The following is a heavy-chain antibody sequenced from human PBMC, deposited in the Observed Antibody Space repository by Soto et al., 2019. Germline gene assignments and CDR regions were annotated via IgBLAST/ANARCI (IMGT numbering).Heavy chain of an antibody. D-gene: IGHD3-3*01. Sequence: EVQLVESGGGLVKPGGSLRLSCAASGFTFSSYSMNWVRQAPGKGLEWVSSISSSSSYIYYADSVKGRFTISRDNAKNSLYLQMNCLRAEDTAVYYCARDGVFDFWSGYSPSYWGQGTLVTVSS. V-gene: IGHV3-21*01. CDR3: ARDGVFDFWSGYSPSY. J-gene: IGHJ4*02. CDR1: GFTFSSYS. CDR2: ISSSSSYI.